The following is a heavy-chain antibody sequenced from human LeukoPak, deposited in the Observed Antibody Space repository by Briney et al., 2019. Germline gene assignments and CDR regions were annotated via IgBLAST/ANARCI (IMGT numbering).Heavy chain of an antibody. V-gene: IGHV4-59*01. CDR1: GGSIISYY. J-gene: IGHJ4*02. CDR3: ARGSVYFDS. CDR2: ISYTGST. Sequence: PETLSLTCPVSGGSIISYYGSWFRQPPGKGLEWIGYISYTGSTDYNPSLKSRVTISVDMSKNQFSLKVSSVTAADTAVYYCARGSVYFDSWGQGTLVTVSS.